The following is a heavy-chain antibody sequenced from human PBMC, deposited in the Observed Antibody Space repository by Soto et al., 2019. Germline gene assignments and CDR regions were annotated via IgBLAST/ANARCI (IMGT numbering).Heavy chain of an antibody. CDR1: GYTFTSCG. D-gene: IGHD5-18*01. CDR3: ASRLKDVDTALITPFDY. CDR2: ISAYNGNT. Sequence: ASVKVSCKASGYTFTSCGISWVRQAPGQGLEWMGWISAYNGNTKYAQNFQGRVTMTTDTSTSTAYMELRSLRSDDTAVYYCASRLKDVDTALITPFDYWGQGTLVTVSS. J-gene: IGHJ4*02. V-gene: IGHV1-18*01.